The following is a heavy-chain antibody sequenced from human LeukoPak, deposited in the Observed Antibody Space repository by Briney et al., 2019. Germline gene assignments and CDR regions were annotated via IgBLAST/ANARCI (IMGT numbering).Heavy chain of an antibody. Sequence: ASVKVSCKVSGYTLTEISIHWVRQAPGKGLEWTGGFDAEDGEPIYAQKFQGRVTMTEDTSTDTAYMELSSLRSEDTAVYYCATDPLLGKYDSSGYLDYWGQGTLVTVSS. CDR1: GYTLTEIS. D-gene: IGHD3-22*01. CDR2: FDAEDGEP. CDR3: ATDPLLGKYDSSGYLDY. J-gene: IGHJ4*02. V-gene: IGHV1-24*01.